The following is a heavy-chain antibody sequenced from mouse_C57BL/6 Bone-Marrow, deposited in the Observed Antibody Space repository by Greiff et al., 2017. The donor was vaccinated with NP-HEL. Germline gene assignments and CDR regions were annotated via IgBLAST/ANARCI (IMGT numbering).Heavy chain of an antibody. V-gene: IGHV1-18*01. CDR2: INPNNGGT. Sequence: EVKLVESGPELVKPGASVKIPCKASGYTFTDYNLDWVKQSHGKSLEWIGDINPNNGGTIYNQKFKGKATLTVDKSSSTAYMELRSLTSEDTAVYYCARRRISYDYGFAYWGQGTLVTVSA. D-gene: IGHD2-4*01. CDR3: ARRRISYDYGFAY. J-gene: IGHJ3*01. CDR1: GYTFTDYN.